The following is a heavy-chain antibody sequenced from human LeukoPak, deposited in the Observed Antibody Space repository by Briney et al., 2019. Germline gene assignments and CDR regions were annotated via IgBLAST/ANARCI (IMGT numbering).Heavy chain of an antibody. CDR3: ARIVGGDIDY. D-gene: IGHD5-12*01. CDR2: IYYSGST. V-gene: IGHV4-59*01. J-gene: IGHJ4*02. CDR1: GGSISSYY. Sequence: PSETLSLTCTVSGGSISSYYWSWIRQPPGKGLEWIGYIYYSGSTNYSPSLKSRVTISVDTSKNQFSLKLSSVTAADTAVCYCARIVGGDIDYWGQGTLVTVSS.